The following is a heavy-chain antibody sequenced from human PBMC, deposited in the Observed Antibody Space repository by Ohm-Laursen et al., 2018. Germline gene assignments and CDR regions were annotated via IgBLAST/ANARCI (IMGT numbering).Heavy chain of an antibody. CDR2: IKSKTDGGTT. J-gene: IGHJ4*02. Sequence: GSLRLSCAASGFTFSNAWMSWVRQAPGKGLEWVGRIKSKTDGGTTDYAAPVKGRFTISRDDSKNTLYLQMNSLKTEDTAVYYCTTDIRTSTVTTLDYWGQETLVTVSS. CDR1: GFTFSNAW. CDR3: TTDIRTSTVTTLDY. V-gene: IGHV3-15*01. D-gene: IGHD4-17*01.